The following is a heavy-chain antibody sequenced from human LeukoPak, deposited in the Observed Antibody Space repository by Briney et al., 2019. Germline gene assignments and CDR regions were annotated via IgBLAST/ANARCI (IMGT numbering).Heavy chain of an antibody. CDR3: ARDPLYCSGGSRHTNWFDP. D-gene: IGHD2-15*01. CDR1: GYTFTGYY. J-gene: IGHJ5*02. Sequence: ASVKVSCKASGYTFTGYYMHWVRQAPGQGLEWMGRINPNSGGTNYAQKFQGRVTMTRDTSISTAYMELSRLRSDDTAVYYCARDPLYCSGGSRHTNWFDPWGQGTLVTVSS. V-gene: IGHV1-2*06. CDR2: INPNSGGT.